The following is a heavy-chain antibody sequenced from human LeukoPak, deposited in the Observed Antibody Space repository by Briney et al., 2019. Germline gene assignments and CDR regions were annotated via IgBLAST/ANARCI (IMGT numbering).Heavy chain of an antibody. CDR1: GYTFTGYY. CDR3: ARPHYYYYYLDV. J-gene: IGHJ6*03. V-gene: IGHV1-2*02. Sequence: ASVKVSCKASGYTFTGYYIHWVRQAPGQGLEWMGWINPISGGTNYAQKFQGRVSMTRDTSISTTYMELSRLRSDDTAVYYCARPHYYYYYLDVWGKGTTVTVSS. CDR2: INPISGGT.